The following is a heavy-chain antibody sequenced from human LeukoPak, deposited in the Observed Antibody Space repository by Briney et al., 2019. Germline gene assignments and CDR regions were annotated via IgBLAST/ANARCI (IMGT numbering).Heavy chain of an antibody. CDR2: ISSSSTYI. J-gene: IGHJ4*02. V-gene: IGHV3-21*01. CDR1: GFTFSSYK. Sequence: GGSLRLSCAASGFTFSSYKMNWVRQAPGKGLEWVSSISSSSTYIYYADSVKGRFTISRDNAKNSLYLQMNSLRAEDTAVYYCARFITGPYYFDYWGQGTLVTVSS. D-gene: IGHD3-22*01. CDR3: ARFITGPYYFDY.